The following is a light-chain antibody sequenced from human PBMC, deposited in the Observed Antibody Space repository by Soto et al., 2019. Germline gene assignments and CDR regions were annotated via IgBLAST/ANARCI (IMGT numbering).Light chain of an antibody. Sequence: EIVMTQSPATLSVSPGERATLSCRASQSVGSGLSWYQQKPDQAPRLLIYGASTRATGIPARFGGSGSGTEFTLTISSLQSEDYAVYYCQQYNNWPPYTFGQGTKVDIK. V-gene: IGKV3-15*01. CDR3: QQYNNWPPYT. CDR1: QSVGSG. J-gene: IGKJ2*01. CDR2: GAS.